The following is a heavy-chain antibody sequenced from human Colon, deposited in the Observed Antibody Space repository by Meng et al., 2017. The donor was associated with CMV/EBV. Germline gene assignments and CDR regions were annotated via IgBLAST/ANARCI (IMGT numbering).Heavy chain of an antibody. CDR2: VYPGESES. J-gene: IGHJ6*02. CDR3: ARGDYYYGLDV. V-gene: IGHV5-51*01. Sequence: GESLKISCEGSGYTFATYWIAWVRQKPGKGLEWMGIVYPGESESRYSPSFQGQVTFSADKSTNPAYLQWGSLKASDTAVYFCARGDYYYGLDVWGQGTTVTVSS. CDR1: GYTFATYW.